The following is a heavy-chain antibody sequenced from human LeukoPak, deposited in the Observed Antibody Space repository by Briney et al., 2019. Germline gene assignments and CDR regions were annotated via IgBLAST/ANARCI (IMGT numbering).Heavy chain of an antibody. CDR1: AYSISSGYY. CDR3: ARETSQKGAHYMDV. Sequence: SETLSLTCTVSAYSISSGYYWGWIRQPPGKGLEWIGYIYYSGSTNYNPSLKSRVTISVDTSKNQFSLKLRSVTAADTAVYYCARETSQKGAHYMDVWGKGTTVTISS. V-gene: IGHV4-61*01. CDR2: IYYSGST. J-gene: IGHJ6*03. D-gene: IGHD3-16*01.